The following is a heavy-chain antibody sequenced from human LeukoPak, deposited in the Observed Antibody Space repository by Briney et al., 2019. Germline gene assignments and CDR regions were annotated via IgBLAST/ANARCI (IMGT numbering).Heavy chain of an antibody. CDR1: GGPMSNFY. V-gene: IGHV4-4*07. Sequence: PSETLSLTCTVSGGPMSNFYWSWIRQPAGKGLEWIGHVFTSGNNKYNPSLKSRVSMSVDTSKKQFSLKLSSVTAADTAVYYCARGRKYTSGYRVTELGSGYSDYWGQGTLFTVSS. D-gene: IGHD5-18*01. CDR2: VFTSGNN. CDR3: ARGRKYTSGYRVTELGSGYSDY. J-gene: IGHJ4*02.